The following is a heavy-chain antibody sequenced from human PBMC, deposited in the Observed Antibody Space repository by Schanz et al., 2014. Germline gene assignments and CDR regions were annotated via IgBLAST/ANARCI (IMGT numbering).Heavy chain of an antibody. Sequence: VQLVESGGGVVQPGRSLRLSCAASGFTFSSYGMHWVRQAPGKGLEWVAVIWYDGSNEYYADSVKGRFTISRDNSKNTLYLQMNSLRAEDTAVYYCARPIYDLWSGSFDYWGQGTLVTVSS. CDR2: IWYDGSNE. CDR1: GFTFSSYG. D-gene: IGHD3-3*01. V-gene: IGHV3-33*01. CDR3: ARPIYDLWSGSFDY. J-gene: IGHJ4*02.